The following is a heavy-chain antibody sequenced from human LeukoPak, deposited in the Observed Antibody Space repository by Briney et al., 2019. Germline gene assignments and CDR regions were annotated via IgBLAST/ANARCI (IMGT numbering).Heavy chain of an antibody. J-gene: IGHJ6*03. CDR1: GFTFSSYS. CDR2: ISSSSSYI. V-gene: IGHV3-21*01. Sequence: GGSLRLSCAASGFTFSSYSMNWVRQAPGKGLEWVSSISSSSSYIYYADSVKGRFTISRDNAKNSLYLQMNSLRAEDTAVYYCARATRYSSSWDYYYYYMDVWGKGTTVTISS. D-gene: IGHD6-13*01. CDR3: ARATRYSSSWDYYYYYMDV.